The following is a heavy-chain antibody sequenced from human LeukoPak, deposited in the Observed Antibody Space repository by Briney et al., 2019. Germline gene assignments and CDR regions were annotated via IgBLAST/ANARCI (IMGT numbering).Heavy chain of an antibody. CDR3: ARHDYVWGSFSPYDY. Sequence: PSETLSLTCAVYGGSFSGYYWSWIRQPPGKGLEWIGEINHSGSTNYNPSLKSRVTISVDTSKNQFSLKLSSVTAADTAVYYCARHDYVWGSFSPYDYWGQGTLVTVSS. D-gene: IGHD3-16*01. CDR1: GGSFSGYY. V-gene: IGHV4-34*01. J-gene: IGHJ4*02. CDR2: INHSGST.